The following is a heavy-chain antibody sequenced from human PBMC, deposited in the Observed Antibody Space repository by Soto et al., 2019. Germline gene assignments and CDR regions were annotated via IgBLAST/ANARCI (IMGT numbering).Heavy chain of an antibody. V-gene: IGHV2-5*02. D-gene: IGHD3-3*01. CDR2: IYWDDDK. J-gene: IGHJ4*02. Sequence: QITLNESGPTVVKPTETLTLTCTFSGFSLTTSGVGVGWVRQSPGKAPEWLAFIYWDDDKRYSTSLKSRLTITKDSYNNQVVLTMANVDPADTATYYCAHRVLRAVFGLVTTTAIYFDFWGQGTPVVVSS. CDR1: GFSLTTSGVG. CDR3: AHRVLRAVFGLVTTTAIYFDF.